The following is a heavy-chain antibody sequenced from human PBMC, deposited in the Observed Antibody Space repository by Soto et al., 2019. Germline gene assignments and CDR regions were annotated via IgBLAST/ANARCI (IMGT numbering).Heavy chain of an antibody. Sequence: GESLKISCKGSGYSFTSYWINWVRQMPGKGLEWMGIIYPGDSDTRYSPSFQGQVTISADKSINTAYLQWRSLKASDTAVYYCARHHGSPGSYFGMDVWGQGTTVTV. V-gene: IGHV5-51*01. J-gene: IGHJ6*02. CDR1: GYSFTSYW. D-gene: IGHD6-13*01. CDR3: ARHHGSPGSYFGMDV. CDR2: IYPGDSDT.